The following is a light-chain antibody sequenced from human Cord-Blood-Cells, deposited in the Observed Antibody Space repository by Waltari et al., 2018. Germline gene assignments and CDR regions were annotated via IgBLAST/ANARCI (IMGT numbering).Light chain of an antibody. CDR3: QQRSNWTPLT. V-gene: IGKV3-11*01. CDR2: DAS. Sequence: EIVLTQSPATLSLSPGERATLSCRASQSVSSYLAWYQQKPGQAPRLLIYDASNRATGIPARFSGSGSGTDFTLTIRSLEPEEFAVYYCQQRSNWTPLTFGGGTKVEIK. J-gene: IGKJ4*01. CDR1: QSVSSY.